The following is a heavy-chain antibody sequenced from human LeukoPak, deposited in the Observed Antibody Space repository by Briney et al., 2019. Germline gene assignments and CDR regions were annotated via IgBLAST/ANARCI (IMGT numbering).Heavy chain of an antibody. CDR2: FSTSGST. V-gene: IGHV4-4*07. J-gene: IGHJ4*02. Sequence: SETLSLTCTVSSGSIGNYFWSWIRQPAGKRLEWIGRFSTSGSTSYNPSLQSRVSMSVDTSKNQFSLNLSSVTAADTAVYYCARNDGWRLYYFDNWGQGTLVTVSS. CDR3: ARNDGWRLYYFDN. CDR1: SGSIGNYF. D-gene: IGHD5-24*01.